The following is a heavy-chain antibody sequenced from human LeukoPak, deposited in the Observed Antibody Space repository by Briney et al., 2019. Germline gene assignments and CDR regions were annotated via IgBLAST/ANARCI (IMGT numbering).Heavy chain of an antibody. Sequence: GGSLRLSCAASGFTFSSYSMNWVRQAPGKGLEWVSYISSSSSTIYYVDSVKGRFTISRDNAKNSLYLQMNSLRAEDTAVYYCAREKYDYVWGSYRSNWFDPWGQGTLVTVSS. V-gene: IGHV3-48*01. CDR3: AREKYDYVWGSYRSNWFDP. D-gene: IGHD3-16*02. J-gene: IGHJ5*02. CDR1: GFTFSSYS. CDR2: ISSSSSTI.